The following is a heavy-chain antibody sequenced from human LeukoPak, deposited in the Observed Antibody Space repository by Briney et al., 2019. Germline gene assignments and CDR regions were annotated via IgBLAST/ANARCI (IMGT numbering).Heavy chain of an antibody. CDR2: IYYSGST. Sequence: SETLSLTCIVSGDSISNYYWSWIRQPPGKGLEWIGYIYYSGSTKYNPSLKSRVTISVDTSKNQFSLKLSSVTAADTAMYYCARTYNWNGGLDYWGQGTLVTVSS. CDR3: ARTYNWNGGLDY. D-gene: IGHD1-20*01. V-gene: IGHV4-59*01. CDR1: GDSISNYY. J-gene: IGHJ4*02.